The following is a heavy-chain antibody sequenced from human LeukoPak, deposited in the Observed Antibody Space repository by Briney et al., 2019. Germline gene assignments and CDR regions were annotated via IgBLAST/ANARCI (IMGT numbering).Heavy chain of an antibody. D-gene: IGHD5-12*01. V-gene: IGHV4-34*01. CDR3: ASVRYTRRYSAFDSNYYYGLDV. J-gene: IGHJ6*02. CDR1: GFTFNYYA. Sequence: GALRLSCAASGFTFNYYAMSWIRQPPGKGLEWVGEIYHRGLTNDNPSLTSRVTISVDTSKSQFSLKLSSVTAADTAVYYCASVRYTRRYSAFDSNYYYGLDVWGQGTTVTVSS. CDR2: IYHRGLT.